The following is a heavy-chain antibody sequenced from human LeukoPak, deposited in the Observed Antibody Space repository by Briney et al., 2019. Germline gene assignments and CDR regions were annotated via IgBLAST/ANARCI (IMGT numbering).Heavy chain of an antibody. V-gene: IGHV3-23*01. CDR3: AKVRGAIFGVVTDAFDT. CDR1: GFTFSSYA. D-gene: IGHD3-3*01. Sequence: GGSLRLSCAASGFTFSSYAMSWVRQAPGKGLEWVSAISGSGGSTYYADSVKGRFTISRDNSKNTLYLQMNSLRAEDTAVYYCAKVRGAIFGVVTDAFDTWGQGTMVTVSS. CDR2: ISGSGGST. J-gene: IGHJ3*02.